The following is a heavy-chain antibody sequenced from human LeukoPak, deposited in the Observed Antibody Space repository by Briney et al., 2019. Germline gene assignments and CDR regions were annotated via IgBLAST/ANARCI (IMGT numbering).Heavy chain of an antibody. CDR3: ARAYSYGSNYFDY. Sequence: SETLSLTCAVYGGSFSGYYWSWIRQPPGKGLEWIGEINHSGSTNYNPSLKSRVTISVDTSKNQFSLKLSSVTAADTAVYYCARAYSYGSNYFDYWGQGTLVTVSS. CDR1: GGSFSGYY. J-gene: IGHJ4*02. V-gene: IGHV4-34*01. D-gene: IGHD5-18*01. CDR2: INHSGST.